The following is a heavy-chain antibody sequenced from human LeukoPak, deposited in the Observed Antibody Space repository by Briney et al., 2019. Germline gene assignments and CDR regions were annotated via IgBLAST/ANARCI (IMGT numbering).Heavy chain of an antibody. D-gene: IGHD1-26*01. CDR2: ISSSSRTI. CDR1: GFTFSTFS. J-gene: IGHJ4*02. V-gene: IGHV3-48*01. Sequence: PGVSLRLSCAASGFTFSTFSINWVRQAPGKGLEWVSYISSSSRTIYYADSVKGRFTISRDNAKNSLYLQMNSLRAEDTAVYYCAKDNSGSYHLDYWGQGTLVSVSS. CDR3: AKDNSGSYHLDY.